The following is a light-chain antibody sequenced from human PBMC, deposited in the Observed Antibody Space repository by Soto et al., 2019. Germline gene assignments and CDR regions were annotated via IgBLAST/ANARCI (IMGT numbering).Light chain of an antibody. J-gene: IGLJ1*01. CDR1: SSNIGAGYA. CDR3: QSYDSSLSTYV. V-gene: IGLV1-40*01. CDR2: GNN. Sequence: QSALAQXPSVSGAPGQRVNISCTGSSSNIGAGYAVHWYQQLPGTAPKLLIYGNNNRPSGVPDRFSGSKSGTSASLAITGLQAEDEADYYCQSYDSSLSTYVFGTGTKVTVL.